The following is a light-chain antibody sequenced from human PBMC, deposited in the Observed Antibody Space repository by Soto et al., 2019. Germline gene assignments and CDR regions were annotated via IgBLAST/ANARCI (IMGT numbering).Light chain of an antibody. Sequence: AIQLTQSPSSLYASVGDRVTITCRASQVISSALAWYQQKPGKAPKLLIYDASSLESGVTSRFSGSGSGTDFTLTISSLQPEDFATYYCQQFNSYLFTFGPGTKVDIK. V-gene: IGKV1-13*02. CDR1: QVISSA. J-gene: IGKJ3*01. CDR2: DAS. CDR3: QQFNSYLFT.